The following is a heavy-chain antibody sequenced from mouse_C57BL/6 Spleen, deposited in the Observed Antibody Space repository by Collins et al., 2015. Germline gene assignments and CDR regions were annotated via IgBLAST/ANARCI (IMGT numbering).Heavy chain of an antibody. CDR2: IDPNSGGT. V-gene: IGHV1-72*01. CDR1: GYTFISYW. J-gene: IGHJ2*01. Sequence: QVQLQQPGAELVKTGASVKLSCEASGYTFISYWMHWVKQRPGRGLEWIGRIDPNSGGTKYNEKFKSKATLTVDKPSSTAYMQLSSLTSEDSAVFYRARDYGSSYYFAYWGQGTTLTVSS. CDR3: ARDYGSSYYFAY. D-gene: IGHD1-1*01.